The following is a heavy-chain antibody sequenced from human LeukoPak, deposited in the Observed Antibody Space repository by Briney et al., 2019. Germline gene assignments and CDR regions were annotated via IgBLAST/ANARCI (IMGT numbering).Heavy chain of an antibody. V-gene: IGHV3-20*04. CDR2: INWNGGST. D-gene: IGHD3-22*01. CDR3: ARAGITMIVVDHYFDY. J-gene: IGHJ4*02. CDR1: GFTFDDYG. Sequence: PGGSLRLSCAASGFTFDDYGMSWVRQAPGKGLEWVSGINWNGGSTGYADSVKGRFTISRDNAKNSLYLQMNSLRAEDTAVYYCARAGITMIVVDHYFDYWGQGTLVTVSS.